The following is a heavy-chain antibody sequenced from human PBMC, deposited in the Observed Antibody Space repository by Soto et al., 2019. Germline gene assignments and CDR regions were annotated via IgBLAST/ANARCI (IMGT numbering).Heavy chain of an antibody. Sequence: EVQLLESGGTSVQPGGSLRLSCAGSGFTFRSYDMSWVRQAPGKGLEWVSTVTGSGVSTFYADSVKGRFTISRDNSKNTLYLQMNSLRAEDTAVYYCAKSVDVMATIMKFWGQGTLVTVSS. CDR3: AKSVDVMATIMKF. J-gene: IGHJ1*01. D-gene: IGHD5-12*01. CDR1: GFTFRSYD. CDR2: VTGSGVST. V-gene: IGHV3-23*01.